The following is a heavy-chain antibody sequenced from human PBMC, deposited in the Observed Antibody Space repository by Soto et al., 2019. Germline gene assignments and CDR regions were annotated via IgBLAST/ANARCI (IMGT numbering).Heavy chain of an antibody. CDR2: IYYSGST. Sequence: QVQLQESGPGLVKPSQTLSLTCTVSGGSISSGGYYWSWIRQHPGKGLEWIGYIYYSGSTYYNPSLKSQVTISVDTSKNQFSLKLSSVTAADTAVYYCARAGADIVVVPAAMIPYYYGMDVWGQGTTVTVSS. V-gene: IGHV4-31*01. D-gene: IGHD2-2*01. CDR3: ARAGADIVVVPAAMIPYYYGMDV. CDR1: GGSISSGGYY. J-gene: IGHJ6*02.